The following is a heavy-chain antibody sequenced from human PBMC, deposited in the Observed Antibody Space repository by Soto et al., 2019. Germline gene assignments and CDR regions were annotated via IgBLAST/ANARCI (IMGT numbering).Heavy chain of an antibody. D-gene: IGHD5-12*01. CDR2: INHSGST. Sequence: QVQLQQWGAGLLKPSETLSLTCAVYGGSFSGYYWSWIRHPPGKGLEWMGEINHSGSTNYNPSLKRRVTISVDTSKNQFSLKLSSVTAADTAVYYCARGLGGYSGYDYRPPFFDYWGQGTLVTVSS. CDR3: ARGLGGYSGYDYRPPFFDY. J-gene: IGHJ4*02. V-gene: IGHV4-34*01. CDR1: GGSFSGYY.